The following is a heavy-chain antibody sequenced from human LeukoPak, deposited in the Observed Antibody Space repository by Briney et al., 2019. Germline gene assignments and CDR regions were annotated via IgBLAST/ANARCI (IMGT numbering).Heavy chain of an antibody. Sequence: GGSLRLSCAASGFTFGSCGMHWVRQAPGKGLEWVAFIHHDGSNENYADSVKGRFTVSRDNSKNTLFLQMNSLRAEDTAVYYCARGQWERLDWGQGTLATVSS. CDR2: IHHDGSNE. CDR1: GFTFGSCG. V-gene: IGHV3-30*02. CDR3: ARGQWERLD. D-gene: IGHD1-26*01. J-gene: IGHJ4*02.